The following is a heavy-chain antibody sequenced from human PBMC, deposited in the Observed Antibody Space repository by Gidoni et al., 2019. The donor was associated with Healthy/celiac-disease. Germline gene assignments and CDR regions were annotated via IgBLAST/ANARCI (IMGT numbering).Heavy chain of an antibody. CDR3: AKAVRERGFGVVNYYFDY. CDR2: ISYDGSNK. D-gene: IGHD3-3*01. V-gene: IGHV3-30*18. CDR1: GFTFSSYG. Sequence: QVQLVESGGGVVQPGRSLRLSCAASGFTFSSYGRHWVRQAPGKGLEWVAVISYDGSNKYYADSVKGRFTISRDNSKNTLYLQMNSLRAEDTAVYYCAKAVRERGFGVVNYYFDYWGQGTLVTVSS. J-gene: IGHJ4*02.